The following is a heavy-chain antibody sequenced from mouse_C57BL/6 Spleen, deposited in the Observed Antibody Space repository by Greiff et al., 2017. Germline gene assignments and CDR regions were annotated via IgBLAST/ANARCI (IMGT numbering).Heavy chain of an antibody. D-gene: IGHD1-1*01. V-gene: IGHV1-85*01. CDR2: IYPRDGST. J-gene: IGHJ2*01. Sequence: QVQLKESGPELVKPGASVKLSCKASGYTFTSYDINWVKQRPGQGLEWIGWIYPRDGSTKYNEKFKGKATLTVDTSSSTAYMELHSLTSEDSAVYFCARAPIFYCYGSSREGGYWGQGTTLTASS. CDR1: GYTFTSYD. CDR3: ARAPIFYCYGSSREGGY.